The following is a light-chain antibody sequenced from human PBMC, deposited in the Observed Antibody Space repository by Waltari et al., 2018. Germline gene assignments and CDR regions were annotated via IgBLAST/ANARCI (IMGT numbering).Light chain of an antibody. CDR1: QSISSY. CDR2: AAS. CDR3: QQSSSAPPT. V-gene: IGKV1-39*01. J-gene: IGKJ2*01. Sequence: DIQMTQSPSSLSASVADRATITCRASQSISSYLNWYQQKPGKAPKLLIFAASSLQSGVPSRFSGSGSGTEFTLTINSLQPEDSATYSCQQSSSAPPTFGQGTKVEIK.